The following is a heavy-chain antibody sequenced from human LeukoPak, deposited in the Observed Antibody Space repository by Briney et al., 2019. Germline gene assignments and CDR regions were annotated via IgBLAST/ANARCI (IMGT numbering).Heavy chain of an antibody. D-gene: IGHD6-6*01. V-gene: IGHV3-9*01. CDR1: GFTFDDYA. CDR3: AKDTYSTSLTGFDH. CDR2: ISWNGGSI. J-gene: IGHJ4*02. Sequence: GRSLRLSCAASGFTFDDYAMRWVRQAPGKGLEWVSGISWNGGSIGYADSVKGRFTISRDNAKNSLYLQMNSLRAEDTALYYCAKDTYSTSLTGFDHWGQGTLVTVSS.